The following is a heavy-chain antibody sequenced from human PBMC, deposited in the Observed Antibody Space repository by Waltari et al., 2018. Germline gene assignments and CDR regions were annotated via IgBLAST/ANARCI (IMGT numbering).Heavy chain of an antibody. V-gene: IGHV1-2*06. D-gene: IGHD3-22*01. J-gene: IGHJ3*02. CDR3: ARSRYYDSSCYRSGDAFDI. CDR1: GYTFTGYY. Sequence: QVQLMQSGAEVKKHGSSGTVSCKDSGYTFTGYYIHWVRQATRQGLEWMGRINPNSGCTNYAQKFQGRVTITADKSTSTAYMDLSSLRSEDTAVYYCARSRYYDSSCYRSGDAFDIWGQGTMVTVSS. CDR2: INPNSGCT.